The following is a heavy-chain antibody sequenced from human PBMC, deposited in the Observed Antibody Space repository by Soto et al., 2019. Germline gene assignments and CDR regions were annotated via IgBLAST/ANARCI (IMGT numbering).Heavy chain of an antibody. CDR2: ISYSGST. Sequence: QLQLQESGPGLVKPSETLSLTCTVSGASIGSTTYYWSWIRQPPGRGLEWIGSISYSGSTDYNPSLKSRLTISVDPPKNEFSLNLDYVTAADSAMYYCARDERFCTGGSCYPRWFDPWGRGTLVTVSS. J-gene: IGHJ5*02. CDR1: GASIGSTTYY. V-gene: IGHV4-39*01. CDR3: ARDERFCTGGSCYPRWFDP. D-gene: IGHD2-15*01.